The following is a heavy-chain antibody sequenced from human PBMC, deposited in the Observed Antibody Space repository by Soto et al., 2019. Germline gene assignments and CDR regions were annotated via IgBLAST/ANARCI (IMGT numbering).Heavy chain of an antibody. CDR1: GGSFSGYY. CDR2: INHSGST. D-gene: IGHD3-9*01. CDR3: ARRHYYDILTGYYNPDFQH. V-gene: IGHV4-34*01. J-gene: IGHJ1*01. Sequence: VQLQQWGAGLLKPSETLSLTCAVYGGSFSGYYWSWIRQPPGKGLEWIGEINHSGSTNYNPSLXGRVPISVDTXXIXFXXKLSSVTAADTAVYYCARRHYYDILTGYYNPDFQHWGQGTLVTVSS.